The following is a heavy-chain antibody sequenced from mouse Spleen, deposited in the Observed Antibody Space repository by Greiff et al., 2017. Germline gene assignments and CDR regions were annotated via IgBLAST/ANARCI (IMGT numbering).Heavy chain of an antibody. V-gene: IGHV5-15*01. Sequence: EVHLVESGGGLVKPGGSLKLSCAASGFTFSDYGMAWVRQAPGKGPEWVAFISNLAYSIYYADTVTGRFTISRENAKNTLYLEMSSLRSEDTAMYYCARHGELGAFDYWGQGTTLTVSS. D-gene: IGHD4-1*01. CDR1: GFTFSDYG. CDR3: ARHGELGAFDY. J-gene: IGHJ2*01. CDR2: ISNLAYSI.